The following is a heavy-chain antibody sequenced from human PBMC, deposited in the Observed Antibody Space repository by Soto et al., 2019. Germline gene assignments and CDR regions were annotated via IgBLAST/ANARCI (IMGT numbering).Heavy chain of an antibody. D-gene: IGHD3-3*01. CDR2: IYHAGSP. CDR3: ARGSSFRSDFDI. J-gene: IGHJ3*02. V-gene: IGHV4-4*02. CDR1: GGSVISSSW. Sequence: HLQESGVGLVKPSGTLSLTCGVSGGSVISSSWWTWLRQSPGKGLEWIGEIYHAGSPNYNPSFQSRVIISLDKSKNNFSLRLSSVTAADAAIYYCARGSSFRSDFDIWGQGTTVTVSS.